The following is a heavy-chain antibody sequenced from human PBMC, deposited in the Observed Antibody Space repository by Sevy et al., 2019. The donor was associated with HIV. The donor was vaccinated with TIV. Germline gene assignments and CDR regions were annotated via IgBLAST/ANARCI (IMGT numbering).Heavy chain of an antibody. CDR3: ARGGSKWNDDYFDY. CDR1: GYTFSVKY. V-gene: IGHV1-2*02. Sequence: ASVKVSCKASGYTFSVKYIHWVRQAPGQGLEWVGWIDPKSGGTSYAQKFQGRVSMTRDTSIGKAYMGLYWLTSDDTAVYYCARGGSKWNDDYFDYWGQGSLVTVSS. D-gene: IGHD1-20*01. CDR2: IDPKSGGT. J-gene: IGHJ4*02.